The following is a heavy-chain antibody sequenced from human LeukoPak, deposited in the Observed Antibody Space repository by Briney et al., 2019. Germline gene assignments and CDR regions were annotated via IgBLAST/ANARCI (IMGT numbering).Heavy chain of an antibody. CDR1: GFTFSSYW. J-gene: IGHJ4*02. Sequence: PGGSLRLSCAASGFTFSSYWMSWVRQAPGKGLEWVANIKQDGSEKYYVDSVKGRFTISRDNAKNSLYLQMNSLRAEDTAVYYCARAGPFYGGNSGSYYFDYWGQGTLVTVSP. CDR3: ARAGPFYGGNSGSYYFDY. D-gene: IGHD4-23*01. CDR2: IKQDGSEK. V-gene: IGHV3-7*01.